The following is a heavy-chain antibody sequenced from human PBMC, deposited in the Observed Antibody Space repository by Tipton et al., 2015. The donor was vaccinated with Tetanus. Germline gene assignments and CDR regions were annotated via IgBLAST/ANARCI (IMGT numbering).Heavy chain of an antibody. CDR1: GGSITKDY. CDR2: ISHSGSP. D-gene: IGHD3-3*02. Sequence: TLSLTCNVSGGSITKDYWSWIRQSPGKTLEWIGYISHSGSPNYNPSLKSRATISLDASTSQFSLQLTSATAADTAVYYCAREQIRLIGEVIFRYFDLWGRGTLVTVSS. V-gene: IGHV4-59*01. CDR3: AREQIRLIGEVIFRYFDL. J-gene: IGHJ2*01.